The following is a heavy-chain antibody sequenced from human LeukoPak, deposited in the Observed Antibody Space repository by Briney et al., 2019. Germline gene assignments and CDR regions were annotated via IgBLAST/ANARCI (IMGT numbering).Heavy chain of an antibody. CDR3: AKGRRVDANDHFDY. J-gene: IGHJ4*02. Sequence: ASVKVSCKASGYTFTSYGISWVRQAPGQGLEWMGWISAYNGNTNYAQKLQGRVTMTTDTSTSTAYMELRTLISDDTAVYYCAKGRRVDANDHFDYWGRGTLVTVSS. CDR2: ISAYNGNT. V-gene: IGHV1-18*01. D-gene: IGHD1-1*01. CDR1: GYTFTSYG.